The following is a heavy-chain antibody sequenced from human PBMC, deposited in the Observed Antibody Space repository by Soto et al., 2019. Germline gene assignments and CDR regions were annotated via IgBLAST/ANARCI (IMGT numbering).Heavy chain of an antibody. D-gene: IGHD2-21*02. CDR2: ILYDGSTK. CDR1: GFTFSSFA. V-gene: IGHV3-30-3*01. J-gene: IGHJ4*02. Sequence: QVQLVESGGGVVQPGRSLRLSCAASGFTFSSFAMHWVRQAPGKGLEWVAVILYDGSTKYYADSVKGRFSISRDNSKNTLDLQMNSLRAEDTAVYYWTRSVVTAPSAKEPNDFCGRGTLVTVSS. CDR3: TRSVVTAPSAKEPNDF.